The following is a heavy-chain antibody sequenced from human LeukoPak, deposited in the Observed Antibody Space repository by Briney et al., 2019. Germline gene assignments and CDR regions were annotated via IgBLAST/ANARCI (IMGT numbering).Heavy chain of an antibody. CDR2: ISYDGSNK. J-gene: IGHJ4*02. D-gene: IGHD3-22*01. Sequence: GGPLRLSCAASGFTFSSYAMHWVRQAPGKGLEWVAVISYDGSNKYYADSVKGRFTISRDNSKNTLYLQMNSLRAEDTAVYYCARSYDSSGLSFDYWGQGTLVTVSS. CDR3: ARSYDSSGLSFDY. CDR1: GFTFSSYA. V-gene: IGHV3-30-3*01.